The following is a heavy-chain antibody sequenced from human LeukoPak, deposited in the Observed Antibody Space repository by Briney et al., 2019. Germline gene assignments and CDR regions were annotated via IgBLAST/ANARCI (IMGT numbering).Heavy chain of an antibody. CDR2: IYHSGST. CDR3: ARAKAAAGTQNWFDP. Sequence: PSETLSLTCTVSGYSISSGYYWGWIRQPPGKGLEWIGSIYHSGSTYYNPSLKSRVTISVDTSKNQFSLKLSSVTAADTAVYYCARAKAAAGTQNWFDPWGQGTLVTVSS. CDR1: GYSISSGYY. J-gene: IGHJ5*02. V-gene: IGHV4-38-2*02. D-gene: IGHD6-13*01.